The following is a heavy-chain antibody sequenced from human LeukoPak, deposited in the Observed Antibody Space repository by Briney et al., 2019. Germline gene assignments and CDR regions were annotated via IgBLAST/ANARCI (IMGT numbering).Heavy chain of an antibody. V-gene: IGHV4-39*07. CDR1: GGTVSSSGNY. CDR2: IYYSGST. D-gene: IGHD5-12*01. Sequence: SETLSLTCTVSGGTVSSSGNYWGWIRQPPGKGLVWIGSIYYSGSTYYNPSLKSRVTMSVDTSKTQFSLKLSSVTAADTAVYYCARDPSHQTFGGYDQFYFWGQGTLVTPSS. J-gene: IGHJ4*02. CDR3: ARDPSHQTFGGYDQFYF.